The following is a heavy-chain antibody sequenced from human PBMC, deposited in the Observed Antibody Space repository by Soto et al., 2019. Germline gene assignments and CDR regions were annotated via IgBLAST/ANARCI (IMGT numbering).Heavy chain of an antibody. CDR1: GFTFSDNS. J-gene: IGHJ4*02. CDR2: ISSSSIYI. CDR3: ARGEPSFY. Sequence: GGSLRLSCVASGFTFSDNSMKWVRQAPGKGLEWVSSISSSSIYIYYGDSVKGRFTISRDNAKNSLYLQMNSLRAEDTAVYFCARGEPSFYWGQGTLVTVSS. V-gene: IGHV3-21*01. D-gene: IGHD1-26*01.